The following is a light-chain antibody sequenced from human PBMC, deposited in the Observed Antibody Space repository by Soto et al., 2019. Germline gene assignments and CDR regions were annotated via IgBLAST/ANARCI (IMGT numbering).Light chain of an antibody. J-gene: IGKJ4*01. CDR3: QQYGSSPLLT. V-gene: IGKV3-20*01. CDR2: GAS. Sequence: DIVMTQSPAALSLAPGEIVTFSCRASQGVSRKLAWYQHKPGQAPRLLISGASTGATGIPARFSGSGSGTDFTLTISRLEPEDFAVYYCQQYGSSPLLTFGGGTKVDIK. CDR1: QGVSRK.